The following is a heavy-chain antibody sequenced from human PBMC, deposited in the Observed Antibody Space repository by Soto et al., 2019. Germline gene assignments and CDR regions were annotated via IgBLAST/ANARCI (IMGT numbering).Heavy chain of an antibody. CDR3: ARDPARYYYYGMDV. D-gene: IGHD2-2*01. Sequence: ASVKVSCKASGYTFTSYGISWVRQAPGQGLEWMGWISAYNGNTNYAQKLQGRVTMTTDTSTSTAYMELRSLRSDDTAVYYCARDPARYYYYGMDVWGQGTTVTVSS. V-gene: IGHV1-18*01. CDR1: GYTFTSYG. J-gene: IGHJ6*02. CDR2: ISAYNGNT.